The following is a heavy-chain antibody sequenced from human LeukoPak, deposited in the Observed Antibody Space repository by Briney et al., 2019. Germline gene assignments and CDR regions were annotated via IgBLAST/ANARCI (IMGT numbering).Heavy chain of an antibody. Sequence: PGGSLRLSCAASGFTFSSYGMHWVRQAPGKGLEWVAVISYDGSNKYYADSVKGRFTISRDNSKNTLYLQMNSLRAEDTAVYYCARTGDSSGPYYYYGMDVWGQGTTVTVSS. D-gene: IGHD3-22*01. CDR1: GFTFSSYG. V-gene: IGHV3-30*03. J-gene: IGHJ6*02. CDR3: ARTGDSSGPYYYYGMDV. CDR2: ISYDGSNK.